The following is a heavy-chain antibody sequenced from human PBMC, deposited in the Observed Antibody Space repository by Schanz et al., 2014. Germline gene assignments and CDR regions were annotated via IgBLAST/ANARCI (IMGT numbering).Heavy chain of an antibody. J-gene: IGHJ6*03. D-gene: IGHD3-3*01. V-gene: IGHV1-3*04. CDR3: ASGEARVTSSGVVIVPMDV. CDR1: GYTFTSYY. Sequence: QVQLVQSGAEVKKPGASVKVSCKASGYTFTSYYMHWVRQAPGQGPEWVGWIHTGSGNTKYSQKFEGRVTITRDTSAIIVYMELSSLRSEDTAVFFCASGEARVTSSGVVIVPMDVWGKGTTVIVSS. CDR2: IHTGSGNT.